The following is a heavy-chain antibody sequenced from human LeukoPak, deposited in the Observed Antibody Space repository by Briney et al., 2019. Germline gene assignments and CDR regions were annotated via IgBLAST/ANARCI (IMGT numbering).Heavy chain of an antibody. V-gene: IGHV4-4*08. J-gene: IGHJ3*01. D-gene: IGHD6-19*01. Sequence: PSETLSLTCTASGGSLSSHYWSWVRQSPGKGLEWIGYIHHSGDTNYSPSLKSRVTISVDTSKNRFSLRLTSLTAADSAVYFCAGGGWSFDAFDFWGQGTLVTVSS. CDR2: IHHSGDT. CDR1: GGSLSSHY. CDR3: AGGGWSFDAFDF.